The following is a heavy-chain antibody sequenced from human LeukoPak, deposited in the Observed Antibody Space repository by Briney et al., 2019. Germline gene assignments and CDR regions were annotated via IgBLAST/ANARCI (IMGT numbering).Heavy chain of an antibody. Sequence: PSETLSLTCTVSGGSISSHYWSWIRQPPGKGLEWIGYIYYSGSTNYNPSPKSRVTISVDTSKNQFSLKLSSVTAADTAVYYCARGRGYNRDAFDIWGQGTMVTVSS. CDR1: GGSISSHY. D-gene: IGHD1-14*01. CDR2: IYYSGST. J-gene: IGHJ3*02. CDR3: ARGRGYNRDAFDI. V-gene: IGHV4-59*11.